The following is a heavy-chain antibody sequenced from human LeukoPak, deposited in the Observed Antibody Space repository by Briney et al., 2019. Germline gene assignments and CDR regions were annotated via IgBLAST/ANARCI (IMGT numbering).Heavy chain of an antibody. J-gene: IGHJ5*02. Sequence: PSETLSLTCTVSSGSINRSGYFWGWIRQPPGKGLEWIGNIYYSGNTSYSPSLKSRVTISVDTSKNQFSLKLGSVTAADTAVYYCARRPRYSSSSFDPWGQGTLVTVSS. V-gene: IGHV4-39*01. D-gene: IGHD6-13*01. CDR3: ARRPRYSSSSFDP. CDR1: SGSINRSGYF. CDR2: IYYSGNT.